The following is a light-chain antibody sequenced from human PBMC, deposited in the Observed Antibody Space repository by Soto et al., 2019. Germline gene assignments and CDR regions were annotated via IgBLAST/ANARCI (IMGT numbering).Light chain of an antibody. V-gene: IGKV1-5*03. J-gene: IGKJ1*01. CDR2: EAS. CDR1: HSISSL. Sequence: IQMTQSPSTLSASVGDRVTITCRASHSISSLLAWYQQKPGKAPKLLIYEASSLENGVPSRFSGSGSGTEFSLTTSSLQPEDFATYYCLQDYNSWTFGQGTKVDVK. CDR3: LQDYNSWT.